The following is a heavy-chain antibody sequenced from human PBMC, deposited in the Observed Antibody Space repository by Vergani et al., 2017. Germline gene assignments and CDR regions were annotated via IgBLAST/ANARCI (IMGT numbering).Heavy chain of an antibody. CDR2: IKQDGSEK. CDR3: ARDYKDYYYYYMDV. CDR1: GFTFSSYW. D-gene: IGHD1-14*01. V-gene: IGHV3-7*01. Sequence: EVQLVESGGGLVQPGGSLSLSCAASGFTFSSYWMSWVRQAPGKGLEWVANIKQDGSEKYYVDSVKGRFTISRDNAKNSLYLQMNSLRAEDTAVYYCARDYKDYYYYYMDVWGKGTTVTVSS. J-gene: IGHJ6*03.